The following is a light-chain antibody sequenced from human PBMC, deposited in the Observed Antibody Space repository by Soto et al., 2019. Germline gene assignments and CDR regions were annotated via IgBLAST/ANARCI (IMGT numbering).Light chain of an antibody. Sequence: QSALTQPASVSGSPGQSITISCTGTSSDVGTYNLVSWYQQHPGKAPKLMIYDVSKRPSGVSNRFSGSKSGNTAYLTISGLQAEDEADYYCCSYAGSSTLIFGGGTKLTVL. V-gene: IGLV2-23*02. CDR2: DVS. J-gene: IGLJ2*01. CDR3: CSYAGSSTLI. CDR1: SSDVGTYNL.